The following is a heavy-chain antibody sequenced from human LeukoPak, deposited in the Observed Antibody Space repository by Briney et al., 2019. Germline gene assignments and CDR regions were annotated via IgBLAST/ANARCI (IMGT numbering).Heavy chain of an antibody. CDR3: ARDGELELRSDAFDI. D-gene: IGHD1-7*01. CDR1: GFTFSDYY. J-gene: IGHJ3*02. CDR2: ISSSSSTI. V-gene: IGHV3-11*04. Sequence: GGSLRLSCAASGFTFSDYYMSWIRQAPGKGLEWVSYISSSSSTIYYADSVKGRFTISRDNAKNSLYLQMNSLRAEDTAVYYCARDGELELRSDAFDIWGQGTMVTVSS.